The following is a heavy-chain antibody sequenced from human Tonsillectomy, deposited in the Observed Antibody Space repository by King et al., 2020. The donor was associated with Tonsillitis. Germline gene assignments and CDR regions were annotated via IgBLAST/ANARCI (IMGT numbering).Heavy chain of an antibody. CDR2: ISGSGGST. CDR3: AKHNAGGNSADSFYY. D-gene: IGHD4-23*01. CDR1: GFTFSTYA. V-gene: IGHV3-23*04. J-gene: IGHJ4*02. Sequence: QLVQSGGGLVQPGGSLRLYCAASGFTFSTYAMSWVRQAPGKGLEWVSAISGSGGSTYYADSVKGRFTISRDNPKNTLSLRMNSRSAEDTAIYYCAKHNAGGNSADSFYYWGQGTLVTVSS.